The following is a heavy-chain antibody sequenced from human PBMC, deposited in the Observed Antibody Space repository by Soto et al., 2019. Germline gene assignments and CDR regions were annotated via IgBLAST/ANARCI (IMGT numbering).Heavy chain of an antibody. D-gene: IGHD4-17*01. Sequence: QITLKESGPTLVKPTQTLTLTCTFSGFSLSTSGVGVGWIRQPPGKALEWLALIYWDDDKRYSPSLKSRLTITKDTSKNQVVLTMSNMDPVDTATYYCALTQIDYGDYGPTRTNWFDPWGQGTLVTVSS. CDR2: IYWDDDK. J-gene: IGHJ5*02. CDR3: ALTQIDYGDYGPTRTNWFDP. V-gene: IGHV2-5*02. CDR1: GFSLSTSGVG.